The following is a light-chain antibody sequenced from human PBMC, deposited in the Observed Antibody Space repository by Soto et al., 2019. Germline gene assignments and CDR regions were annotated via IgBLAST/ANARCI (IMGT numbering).Light chain of an antibody. J-gene: IGKJ1*01. Sequence: ILMTQSPATLSVSPGERATLSCRASQSVSNNLAWYPQKPGQAPRLLIYDASTRATGIPARFSGSGSGTEFTLTISGLQSEDFAVYYCQHYNNWPPWTFGQGTKVEIK. CDR1: QSVSNN. CDR2: DAS. V-gene: IGKV3-15*01. CDR3: QHYNNWPPWT.